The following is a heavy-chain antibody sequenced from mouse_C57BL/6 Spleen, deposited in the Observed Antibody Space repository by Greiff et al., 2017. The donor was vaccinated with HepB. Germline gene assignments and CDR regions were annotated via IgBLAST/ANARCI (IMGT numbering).Heavy chain of an antibody. CDR3: ARSGYYGSSYAFAY. CDR2: IHPNSGST. V-gene: IGHV1-64*01. D-gene: IGHD1-1*01. J-gene: IGHJ3*01. CDR1: GYTFTSYW. Sequence: VKLQQPGAELVKPGASVKLSCKASGYTFTSYWMHWVKQRPGQGLEWIGMIHPNSGSTNYNEKFKSKATLTVDKSSSTAYMQLSSLTSEDSAVYYCARSGYYGSSYAFAYWGQGTLVTVSA.